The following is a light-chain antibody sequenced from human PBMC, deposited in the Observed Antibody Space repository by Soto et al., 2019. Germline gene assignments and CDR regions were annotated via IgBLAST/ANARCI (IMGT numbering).Light chain of an antibody. J-gene: IGLJ1*01. CDR3: SSYAGSKNYV. CDR1: SSDVGGYNY. Sequence: QSVLTQPPSASGSPGQSVTISCTGTSSDVGGYNYVSWYQQHPGKAPKLMIYEVSKRPSGLPDRFSGSKSGNTASLTVSGLQAEDEADYYCSSYAGSKNYVFGTGTKVTVL. V-gene: IGLV2-8*01. CDR2: EVS.